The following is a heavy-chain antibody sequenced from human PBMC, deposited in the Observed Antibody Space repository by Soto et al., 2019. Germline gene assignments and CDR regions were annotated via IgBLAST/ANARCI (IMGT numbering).Heavy chain of an antibody. CDR2: ISSNGGST. CDR1: GFTFSSYA. V-gene: IGHV3-64D*08. J-gene: IGHJ5*02. D-gene: IGHD6-13*01. Sequence: GGSLRLSCSASGFTFSSYAMHWVRQAPGKGLEYVSAISSNGGSTYYADSVKGRFTISRDNSKNTLYLQMSSLRAEDTAVYYCVKEKGADDEIAANNWFDPWGQGTLVTVSS. CDR3: VKEKGADDEIAANNWFDP.